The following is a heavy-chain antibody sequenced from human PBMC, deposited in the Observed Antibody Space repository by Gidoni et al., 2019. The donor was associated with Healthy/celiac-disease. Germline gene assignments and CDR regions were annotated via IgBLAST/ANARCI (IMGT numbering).Heavy chain of an antibody. D-gene: IGHD6-25*01. V-gene: IGHV3-30*18. CDR3: AKERLPLPDY. CDR2: ISYDGSNE. Sequence: QVQLVESGGGVVQPGRCLRLSCAASGFTFSTYDMHWVRQAPGKGLEWLAVISYDGSNEYYADSVKGRFTISRDNPKNTLYLQMNSLRAEDTAVYYCAKERLPLPDYWGQGTLVTVSS. CDR1: GFTFSTYD. J-gene: IGHJ4*02.